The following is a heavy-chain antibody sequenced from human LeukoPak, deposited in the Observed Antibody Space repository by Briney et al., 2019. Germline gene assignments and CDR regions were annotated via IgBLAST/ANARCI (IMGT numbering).Heavy chain of an antibody. CDR2: IKRDGSEK. CDR1: GGSISGSHW. J-gene: IGHJ4*02. D-gene: IGHD3-16*01. Sequence: ETLSLTCGVSGGSISGSHWWSWVRQPPGKGLEWMANIKRDGSEKYYVDSVKGRFTISRDNAKNSLYLQMNSLRAEDSAVYFCARDTSYQSRDVLDGYFFDYWGQGTLVTVSS. V-gene: IGHV3-7*01. CDR3: ARDTSYQSRDVLDGYFFDY.